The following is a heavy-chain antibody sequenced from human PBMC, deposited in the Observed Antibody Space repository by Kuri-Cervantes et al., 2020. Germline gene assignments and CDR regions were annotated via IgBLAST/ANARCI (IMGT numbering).Heavy chain of an antibody. V-gene: IGHV3-21*01. J-gene: IGHJ5*02. CDR3: AAWSATAAHH. D-gene: IGHD2-15*01. CDR2: ISSSSSYI. CDR1: GFTFSSYS. Sequence: GGSLRLSCAASGFTFSSYSMNWVRQAPGKGLEWVSSISSSSSYIYYADSVKGRFTISRDNAKNPLYLQMNSLRAEDTGVYYCAAWSATAAHHWGQGTLVTVSS.